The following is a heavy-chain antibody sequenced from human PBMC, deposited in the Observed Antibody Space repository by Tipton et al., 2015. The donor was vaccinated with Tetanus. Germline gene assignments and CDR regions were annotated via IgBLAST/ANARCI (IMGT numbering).Heavy chain of an antibody. V-gene: IGHV3-11*04. CDR2: ISPSGGIT. Sequence: SLRLSCAGSGFTFNDFYMSWVRQAPGKGPEFVSHISPSGGITYYADSVRGRFTISRDNAKNTLYLQMDSLRAEDTAVYYCARDRFGDNYDIPSNWFGPWGQGTLVTVSS. CDR1: GFTFNDFY. D-gene: IGHD4/OR15-4a*01. CDR3: ARDRFGDNYDIPSNWFGP. J-gene: IGHJ5*02.